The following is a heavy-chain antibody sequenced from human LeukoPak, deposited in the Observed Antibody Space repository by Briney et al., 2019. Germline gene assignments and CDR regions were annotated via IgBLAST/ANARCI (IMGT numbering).Heavy chain of an antibody. D-gene: IGHD1-26*01. J-gene: IGHJ4*02. CDR2: ISSSSIYI. CDR3: ARSQWELPGDFDY. V-gene: IGHV3-21*01. Sequence: GGSLRLSCAASGFTFSSYSMNWVRQAPGKGLEWVSSISSSSIYIYYADSVKGRFTISRDNAKNSLYLQMNSLRAEDTGVYYCARSQWELPGDFDYWGQGTLVTVSS. CDR1: GFTFSSYS.